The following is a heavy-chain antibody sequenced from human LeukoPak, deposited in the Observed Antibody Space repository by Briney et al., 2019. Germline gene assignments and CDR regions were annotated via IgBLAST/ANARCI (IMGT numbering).Heavy chain of an antibody. D-gene: IGHD3-10*01. CDR3: AKAELWYGGAFDI. J-gene: IGHJ3*02. CDR2: ISYDGSNK. V-gene: IGHV3-30*18. CDR1: GFTFRSYG. Sequence: GGSLRLSCAASGFTFRSYGMHWVRQAPGKGLEWVAVISYDGSNKYYADSVKGRFTISRDNSKNTLYLQMNSLRAEDTAVYYCAKAELWYGGAFDIWGQGTMVTVSS.